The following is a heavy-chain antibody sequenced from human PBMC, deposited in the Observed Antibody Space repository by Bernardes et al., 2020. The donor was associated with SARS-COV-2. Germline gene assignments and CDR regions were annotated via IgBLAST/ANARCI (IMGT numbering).Heavy chain of an antibody. D-gene: IGHD6-19*01. V-gene: IGHV1-18*01. CDR1: GYAFRSYG. Sequence: ASVKVSCKASGYAFRSYGISWARQAPGQGLEWMGWISGFNGDTSYIQKIQDRVTLTTDTSTSTAYMDLRDLRSDDTAVYYCARDAIAVAPFDYWGQGTLVTVSS. CDR3: ARDAIAVAPFDY. J-gene: IGHJ4*02. CDR2: ISGFNGDT.